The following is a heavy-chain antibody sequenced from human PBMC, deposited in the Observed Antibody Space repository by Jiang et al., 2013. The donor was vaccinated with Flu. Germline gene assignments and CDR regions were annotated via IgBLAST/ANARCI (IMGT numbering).Heavy chain of an antibody. CDR3: AKRYGSSWSTFDY. CDR1: GFTFSSYA. CDR2: ISGSGGST. J-gene: IGHJ4*02. D-gene: IGHD6-13*01. Sequence: VQLLESGGGLVQPGGSLRLSCAASGFTFSSYAMNWVRQAPGRGLEWVSTISGSGGSTYFADSVKGRFTISRDNSKDTLSLQMNSLRAEDTAVYYCAKRYGSSWSTFDYWGQGTLVTVSS. V-gene: IGHV3-23*01.